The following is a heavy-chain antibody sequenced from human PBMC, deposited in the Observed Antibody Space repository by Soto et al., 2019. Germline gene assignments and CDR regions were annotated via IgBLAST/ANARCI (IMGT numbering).Heavy chain of an antibody. CDR2: IYHSGST. CDR3: TRRRITTIVVVYDAFDI. V-gene: IGHV4-4*02. J-gene: IGHJ3*02. Sequence: QVQLQESGPGLVKPSGTLSLTCAVSGGSISSSYWWSWVRQPPGKGLEWIGEIYHSGSTNYNPSLKSRVTISVDKSKNQFSLKLSSVTAADTAVYYCTRRRITTIVVVYDAFDIWGQGTTVTVSS. CDR1: GGSISSSYW. D-gene: IGHD3-22*01.